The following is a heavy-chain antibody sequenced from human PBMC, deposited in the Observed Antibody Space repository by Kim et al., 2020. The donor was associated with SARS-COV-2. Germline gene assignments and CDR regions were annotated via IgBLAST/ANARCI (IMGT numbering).Heavy chain of an antibody. V-gene: IGHV3-30*04. CDR3: ARSSWFDP. CDR2: ISYDGSNK. J-gene: IGHJ5*02. CDR1: GFTFSSYA. Sequence: GGSLRLSCAASGFTFSSYAMHWVRQAPGKGLEWVAVISYDGSNKYYADSVKGRFTISRDNSKNTLYLQMNSLRAEDTAVYYCARSSWFDPWGQGTLVTVSS.